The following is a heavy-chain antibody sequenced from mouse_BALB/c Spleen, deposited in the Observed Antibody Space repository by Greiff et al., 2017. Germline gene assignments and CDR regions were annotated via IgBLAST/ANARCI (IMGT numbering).Heavy chain of an antibody. CDR2: INPSTGYT. D-gene: IGHD4-1*02. CDR3: ARLDSNWADY. J-gene: IGHJ2*01. V-gene: IGHV1-7*01. CDR1: GYTFTSYW. Sequence: VQGVESGAELAKPGASVKMSCKASGYTFTSYWMHWVKQRPGQGLEWIGYINPSTGYTEYNQKFKDKATLTADKSSSTAYMQLSSLTSEDSAVYYCARLDSNWADYWGQGTTLTVSS.